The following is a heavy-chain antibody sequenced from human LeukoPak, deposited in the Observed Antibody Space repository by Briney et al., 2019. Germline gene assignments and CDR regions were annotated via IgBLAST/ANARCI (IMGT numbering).Heavy chain of an antibody. J-gene: IGHJ6*02. CDR1: GFTFSSYN. D-gene: IGHD3-10*01. Sequence: GGSLRLSCAASGFTFSSYNMNWVRQAPGKGLEWVSSISSSSGYIYYADSVKGRFTISRDNAKNSLYLQMNSLRAEDTAVYYCAGHPKGITMVRGVNTYYYYYGMDVWGQGTTVTVSS. CDR2: ISSSSGYI. V-gene: IGHV3-21*01. CDR3: AGHPKGITMVRGVNTYYYYYGMDV.